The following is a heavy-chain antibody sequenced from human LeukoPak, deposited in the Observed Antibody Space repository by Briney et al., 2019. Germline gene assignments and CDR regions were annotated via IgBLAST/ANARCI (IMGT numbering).Heavy chain of an antibody. D-gene: IGHD3-10*01. V-gene: IGHV4-4*07. Sequence: SETLSLTCTVSGGSISSYFWSWIRQPAGKGLEWIGRMYTSGSANYNPSLKSRVTMSVDTSKNQFSLNLSSVTAADTALYYCARDPRRGGDDAFDIWGQGTMVTVSS. CDR2: MYTSGSA. CDR1: GGSISSYF. J-gene: IGHJ3*02. CDR3: ARDPRRGGDDAFDI.